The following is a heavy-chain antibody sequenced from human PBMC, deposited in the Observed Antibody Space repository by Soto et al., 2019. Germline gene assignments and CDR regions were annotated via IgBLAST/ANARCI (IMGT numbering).Heavy chain of an antibody. CDR1: GGYSGSGNKY. Sequence: SVTLALTCTVSGGYSGSGNKYWRWIRQAPGKGLEWIGYIFSSGTTYYNPSLKSRLTMSLDTSQNQFSLKLNSVTAADTAVYFCARVPSPFDFYSAMDVWGQGTTVTVSS. CDR2: IFSSGTT. J-gene: IGHJ6*02. V-gene: IGHV4-30-4*02. CDR3: ARVPSPFDFYSAMDV. D-gene: IGHD3-16*01.